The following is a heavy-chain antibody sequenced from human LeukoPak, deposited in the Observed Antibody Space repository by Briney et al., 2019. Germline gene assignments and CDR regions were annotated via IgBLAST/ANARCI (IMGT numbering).Heavy chain of an antibody. D-gene: IGHD4-23*01. CDR1: GFTFSSCA. Sequence: GGSLRLSCAASGFTFSSCAMHWVRQAPGKGLEWVAVISYDGSNKYYADSVKGRFTISRDNSKNTLFLHMNSLRAEDTAVYYCAKQDYYGGGFDYWGQGTLVTVSS. V-gene: IGHV3-30-3*02. J-gene: IGHJ4*02. CDR3: AKQDYYGGGFDY. CDR2: ISYDGSNK.